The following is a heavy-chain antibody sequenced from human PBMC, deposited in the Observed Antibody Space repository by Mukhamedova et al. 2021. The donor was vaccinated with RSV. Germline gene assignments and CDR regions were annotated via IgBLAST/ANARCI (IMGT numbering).Heavy chain of an antibody. CDR3: ARGADTAKFDP. V-gene: IGHV4-61*02. Sequence: GLEWIGRIYTSGSTNYNPSLKSRVTISVDTSKNQFSLKLSSVTAADTAVYYCARGADTAKFDPWGQGTLVTVSS. J-gene: IGHJ5*02. D-gene: IGHD5-18*01. CDR2: IYTSGST.